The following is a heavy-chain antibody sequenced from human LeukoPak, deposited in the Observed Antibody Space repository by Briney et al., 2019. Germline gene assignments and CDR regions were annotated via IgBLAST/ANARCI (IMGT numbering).Heavy chain of an antibody. V-gene: IGHV1-69*05. CDR2: IIPIFGTA. CDR3: ASLVGATTGSYDY. J-gene: IGHJ4*02. D-gene: IGHD1-26*01. Sequence: SVKVSCKASGGTFSSYAISWVRQAPGQGLGWMGGIIPIFGTANYAQKFQGRVTITTDESTSTAYMELSSLRSEDTAVYYCASLVGATTGSYDYWGQGTLVTVSS. CDR1: GGTFSSYA.